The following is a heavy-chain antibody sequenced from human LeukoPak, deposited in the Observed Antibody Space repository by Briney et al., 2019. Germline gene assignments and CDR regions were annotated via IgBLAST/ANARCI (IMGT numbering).Heavy chain of an antibody. Sequence: SETLSLTYAVYGGSFSGYYWSWIRQPPGKGLEWIGEINHSGSTNYNPSLKSRVTISVDTSKNQFSLKLSSVTAADTAVYYCARGGGYSGSYYNYFDYWGQGTLVTVSS. V-gene: IGHV4-34*01. D-gene: IGHD1-26*01. CDR3: ARGGGYSGSYYNYFDY. J-gene: IGHJ4*02. CDR1: GGSFSGYY. CDR2: INHSGST.